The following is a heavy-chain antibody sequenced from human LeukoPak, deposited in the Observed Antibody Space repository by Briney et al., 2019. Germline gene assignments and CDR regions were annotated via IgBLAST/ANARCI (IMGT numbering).Heavy chain of an antibody. J-gene: IGHJ4*02. CDR3: ARHSPHMDFDY. Sequence: SETLSLTCTVSGGSINSYYWSWIRQPPGKGLEWIGYLYYSGYLYYNGSTNYNPSLKSRVTISVDTSKNQFSLKSSSVTAADTAVYYCARHSPHMDFDYWGQGTLVTVSS. V-gene: IGHV4-59*08. CDR2: LYYSGYLYYNGST. D-gene: IGHD2-21*01. CDR1: GGSINSYY.